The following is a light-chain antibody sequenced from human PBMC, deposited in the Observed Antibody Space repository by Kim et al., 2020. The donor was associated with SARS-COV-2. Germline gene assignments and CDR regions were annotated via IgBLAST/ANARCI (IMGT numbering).Light chain of an antibody. J-gene: IGLJ3*02. CDR1: TGAVPTGYH. CDR2: GTS. Sequence: PGATVTLTCTSSTGAVPTGYHPNWFPQKPGQPPRSLIYGTSYKHSWTPARFSGSLLGGKAALTVSGVQPEDEADYYCLVVHNEAWVFGGGTQLTVL. V-gene: IGLV7-43*01. CDR3: LVVHNEAWV.